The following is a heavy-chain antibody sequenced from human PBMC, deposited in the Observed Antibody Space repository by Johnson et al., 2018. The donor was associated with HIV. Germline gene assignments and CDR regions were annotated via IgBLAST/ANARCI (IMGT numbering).Heavy chain of an antibody. V-gene: IGHV3-66*01. CDR1: GFTFSSSY. D-gene: IGHD2-15*01. J-gene: IGHJ3*01. CDR3: AKERGISGGFDF. Sequence: EKLVESGGGLVQPGGSLRLSCAASGFTFSSSYMSWVRQAPGKGLEWVSVIYRDGSTYYADSVKGRFTISRDNSKNMVYLQMNSLRAEDTAVYYCAKERGISGGFDFWGQGTRVTVSS. CDR2: IYRDGST.